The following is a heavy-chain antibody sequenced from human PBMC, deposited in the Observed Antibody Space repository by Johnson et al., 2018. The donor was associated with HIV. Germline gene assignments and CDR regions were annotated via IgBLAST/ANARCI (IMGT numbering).Heavy chain of an antibody. D-gene: IGHD3-9*01. CDR1: GFTFSSYD. V-gene: IGHV3-13*01. Sequence: VQLVEFGGGLVQPGGSLRLSCAASGFTFSSYDMHWVRQATGKGLEWVSGIGTAGDTYYPDSVKGRFTVSRENAKNSLYLQMNSLRAGDTAAYYCARAGDYDILTGSLMKGAFDIWGQGTMVIVSS. CDR2: IGTAGDT. J-gene: IGHJ3*02. CDR3: ARAGDYDILTGSLMKGAFDI.